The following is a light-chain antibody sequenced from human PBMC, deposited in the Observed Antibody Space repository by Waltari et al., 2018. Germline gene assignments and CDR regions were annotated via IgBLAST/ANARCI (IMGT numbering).Light chain of an antibody. CDR1: STYNF. V-gene: IGLV1-51*02. CDR2: ENN. Sequence: QSVLTQPPSVSAAPGQKVTISCSGASTYNFVSWYQQVPGTAPKLLIYENNKPPSGIPHRSTGAKSRTSASLVITGPQTGDEADYYCGTWDNSVSVSVFGGGTKLTVL. CDR3: GTWDNSVSVSV. J-gene: IGLJ3*02.